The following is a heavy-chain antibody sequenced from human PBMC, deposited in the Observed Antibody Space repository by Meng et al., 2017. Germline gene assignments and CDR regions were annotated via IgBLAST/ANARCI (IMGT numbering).Heavy chain of an antibody. V-gene: IGHV3-48*03. D-gene: IGHD3-22*01. CDR3: ARYPLTEYYYDSSGYYRYYFDY. CDR2: ISSSGSTI. CDR1: GFTFSRYE. Sequence: GGSLRLSCAASGFTFSRYEMNWVRQAPGKGLEWVSYISSSGSTIYYADSVKGRFTISRDNAKNSLYLQMNSLRAEDTAVYYCARYPLTEYYYDSSGYYRYYFDYWGQGTLVTVSS. J-gene: IGHJ4*02.